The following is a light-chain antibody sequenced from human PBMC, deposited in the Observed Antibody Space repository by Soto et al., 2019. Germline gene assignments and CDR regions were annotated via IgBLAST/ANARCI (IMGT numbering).Light chain of an antibody. Sequence: EIVLTASQCTLSLYPSGRGPLPSSASQSVSSYLAWYQQKPGQAPRLLIYGASSRATGIPDRFSGSGSGTDFTLTISRLEPEDFAMYYCQQYDTSPLTFGGGTEVDI. J-gene: IGKJ4*01. CDR1: QSVSSY. CDR2: GAS. CDR3: QQYDTSPLT. V-gene: IGKV3-20*01.